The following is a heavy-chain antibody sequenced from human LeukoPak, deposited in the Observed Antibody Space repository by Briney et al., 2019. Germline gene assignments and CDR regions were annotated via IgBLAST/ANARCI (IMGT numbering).Heavy chain of an antibody. CDR3: ARGSYGDQN. CDR1: GVSISSYY. D-gene: IGHD4-17*01. J-gene: IGHJ4*02. CDR2: IYYSGST. V-gene: IGHV4-59*08. Sequence: SETLSLTCTVSGVSISSYYWSWIRQPPGKGLEWIGYIYYSGSTNYNPSLKSRVTISVDTSKNQFSLKLTSVTAADTAVYYCARGSYGDQNWGQGTLVTVSP.